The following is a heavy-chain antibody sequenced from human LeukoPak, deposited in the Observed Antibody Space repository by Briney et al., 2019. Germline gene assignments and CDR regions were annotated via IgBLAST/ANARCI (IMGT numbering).Heavy chain of an antibody. Sequence: PGGSLRLSCAASGFTFSSFPMSWVRQAPGKGLEGVSVISGGGVSTYYADSVKGRFTISRDNSKNTLYLQMNSLRAEDTAVYYCAKDSGTIHVTNNWFDPWGQGTLVTVSS. V-gene: IGHV3-23*01. CDR2: ISGGGVST. J-gene: IGHJ5*02. D-gene: IGHD6-13*01. CDR3: AKDSGTIHVTNNWFDP. CDR1: GFTFSSFP.